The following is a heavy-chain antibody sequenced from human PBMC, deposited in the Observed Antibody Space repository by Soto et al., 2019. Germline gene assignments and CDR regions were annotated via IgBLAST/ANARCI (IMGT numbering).Heavy chain of an antibody. CDR1: GDSINDYY. V-gene: IGHV4-59*01. D-gene: IGHD3-3*01. CDR3: ARGRSGDPRYFAY. Sequence: SETLSLTCTVPGDSINDYYWTCIRQPPGKGLEWIGYLYYIGTTNYNPSLKSRVTILLDTSKKQFSLRLNSVTAADTAMYYCARGRSGDPRYFAYWSQGTLVTVSS. J-gene: IGHJ4*02. CDR2: LYYIGTT.